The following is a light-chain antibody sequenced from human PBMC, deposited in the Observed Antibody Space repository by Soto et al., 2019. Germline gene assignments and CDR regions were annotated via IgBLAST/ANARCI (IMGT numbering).Light chain of an antibody. CDR3: QQYGSLLHT. V-gene: IGKV3-20*01. CDR2: GAS. CDR1: DSVSSNY. J-gene: IGKJ2*01. Sequence: EIVLTQSPGTLSLSPGERATLSCRASDSVSSNYLAWYQQKPGQAPRLLIYGASSRAPGIPDRFSGSGSGTGFSLTISRVEPEDFAVYYCQQYGSLLHTFGQGTKLEIK.